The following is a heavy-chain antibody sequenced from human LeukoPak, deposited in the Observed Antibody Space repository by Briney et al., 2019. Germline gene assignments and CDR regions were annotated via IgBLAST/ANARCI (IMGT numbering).Heavy chain of an antibody. V-gene: IGHV5-51*01. Sequence: PGESLKISCKGSGYSFTSYWIGWARQMLGKGLEWMGIIYPGDSDTRYSPSFQGQVTISADKSISTAYLQWSSLKASDTAMYYCARLIAVAGTGWFDPWGQGTLVTVSS. D-gene: IGHD6-19*01. CDR1: GYSFTSYW. CDR3: ARLIAVAGTGWFDP. CDR2: IYPGDSDT. J-gene: IGHJ5*02.